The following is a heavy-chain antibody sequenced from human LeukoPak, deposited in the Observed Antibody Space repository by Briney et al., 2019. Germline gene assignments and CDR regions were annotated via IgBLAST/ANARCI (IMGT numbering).Heavy chain of an antibody. Sequence: PGGSLRLSCAASGFSLSAYWMTWVRQAPGKGLEWVANINRDGSQKNHVDSVKGRFTISRDNAENSLFLQMNSLTAEDTAVYYCARDNTYCSGSRCYDCFDYWGQGTLVTVSS. V-gene: IGHV3-7*01. J-gene: IGHJ4*02. D-gene: IGHD2-15*01. CDR2: INRDGSQK. CDR1: GFSLSAYW. CDR3: ARDNTYCSGSRCYDCFDY.